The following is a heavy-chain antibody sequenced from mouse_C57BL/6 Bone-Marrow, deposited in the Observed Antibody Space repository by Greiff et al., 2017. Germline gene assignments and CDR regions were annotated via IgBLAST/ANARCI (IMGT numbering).Heavy chain of an antibody. Sequence: VQLQQSGAELARPGASVKLSCKASGYTFTSYGISWVKQRPGQGLEWIGEIYPRSGNTYYNEKFKGKATLTADKSSSTAYMELRSLTSEDSAVYFCARFDYDWFAYWGQGTLVTVSA. CDR2: IYPRSGNT. CDR3: ARFDYDWFAY. V-gene: IGHV1-81*01. D-gene: IGHD2-4*01. CDR1: GYTFTSYG. J-gene: IGHJ3*01.